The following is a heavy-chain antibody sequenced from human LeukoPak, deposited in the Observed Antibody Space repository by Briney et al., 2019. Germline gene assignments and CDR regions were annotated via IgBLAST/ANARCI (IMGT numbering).Heavy chain of an antibody. CDR2: ISWNSGSI. CDR1: GFTFDDYA. J-gene: IGHJ4*02. V-gene: IGHV3-9*01. CDR3: AKDIGKKKYFGWLTMDY. D-gene: IGHD3-9*01. Sequence: GGSLRLSCAASGFTFDDYAMHWVRQTPGKGPEWVSGISWNSGSIGYADSVKGRFTISRDNAKNSLYLQMNSLRAEDTALYYCAKDIGKKKYFGWLTMDYWGQGTLVAVSS.